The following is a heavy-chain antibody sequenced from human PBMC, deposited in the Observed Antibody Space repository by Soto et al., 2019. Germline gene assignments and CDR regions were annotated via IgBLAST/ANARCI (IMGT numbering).Heavy chain of an antibody. J-gene: IGHJ4*02. CDR2: ISGSGGST. CDR3: AKEAYYYDSSGTYGAFDY. Sequence: EVQLLESGGGLVQPGGSLRLSCAASGFTFSSYAMSWVRQAPGKGLEWVSAISGSGGSTYYADSVKGRFTISSDNSKNTLYLQMNSLRAEDTAVYYCAKEAYYYDSSGTYGAFDYWGQGTLVTVSS. V-gene: IGHV3-23*01. D-gene: IGHD3-22*01. CDR1: GFTFSSYA.